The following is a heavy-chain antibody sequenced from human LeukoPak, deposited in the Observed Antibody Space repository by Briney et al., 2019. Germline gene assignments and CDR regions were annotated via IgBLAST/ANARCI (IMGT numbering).Heavy chain of an antibody. V-gene: IGHV3-30-3*01. CDR1: GFTFSSYA. CDR2: ISYDGSNK. J-gene: IGHJ2*01. CDR3: ARDPRLRYCSGGSCYYEGWYFDL. Sequence: PGRSLRLSCAASGFTFSSYAMHWVRQAPGKGLEWVAVISYDGSNKYYADSVKGRFTISRDNSKNTLYLRMNSLRAEDTAVYYCARDPRLRYCSGGSCYYEGWYFDLWGRGTLVTVSS. D-gene: IGHD2-15*01.